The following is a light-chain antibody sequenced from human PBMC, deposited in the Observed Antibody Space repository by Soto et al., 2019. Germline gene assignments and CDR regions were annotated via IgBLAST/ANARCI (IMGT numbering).Light chain of an antibody. Sequence: DIQMTQSPSSLSASIGDRVTITCRASQRLSTYLNWYQQKPGKAPKLLIYAASNLQSGVPSTFSGSGSGTDFSLTISSLQHEDFATYFCQQSYSTPRTFGGGTTVEIK. CDR3: QQSYSTPRT. CDR1: QRLSTY. J-gene: IGKJ4*01. CDR2: AAS. V-gene: IGKV1-39*01.